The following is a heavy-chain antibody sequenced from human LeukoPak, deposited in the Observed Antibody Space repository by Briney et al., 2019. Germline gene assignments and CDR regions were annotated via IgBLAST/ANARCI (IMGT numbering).Heavy chain of an antibody. V-gene: IGHV4-34*01. CDR3: ARPLMATKEIDY. J-gene: IGHJ4*02. D-gene: IGHD5-24*01. CDR1: GGSFSGYY. CDR2: INHSGST. Sequence: SETLSLTCAVYGGSFSGYYWSWIRQPPGKGLEWIGEINHSGSTNYNPSLKSRVTLSVDTSKNQFSLKLSSVTAADTAVYYCARPLMATKEIDYWGQGTLVTVSS.